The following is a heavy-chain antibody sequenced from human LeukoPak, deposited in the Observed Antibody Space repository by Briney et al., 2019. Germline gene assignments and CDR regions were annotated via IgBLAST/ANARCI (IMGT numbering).Heavy chain of an antibody. V-gene: IGHV4-34*01. CDR1: GATFSNYY. Sequence: SEALSLTCAVYGATFSNYYWSWIRQPPGKGLEWIGEINHSGSTNYNPSLKSRATISVDTSKNQFSLNLRSVSAADTAVYYCARENYCTNGVCWAFDPWGQGTLVTVSS. J-gene: IGHJ5*02. CDR3: ARENYCTNGVCWAFDP. D-gene: IGHD2-8*01. CDR2: INHSGST.